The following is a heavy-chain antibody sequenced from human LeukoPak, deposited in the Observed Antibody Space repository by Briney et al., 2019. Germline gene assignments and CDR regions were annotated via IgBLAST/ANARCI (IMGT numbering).Heavy chain of an antibody. V-gene: IGHV1-18*04. D-gene: IGHD3-10*01. Sequence: ASVKVSCKASGYTFTGYYMHWVRQAPGQGLEWMGWISAYNGNTNYAQKLQGRVTMTTDTSTSTAYMELRSLRSDDTAVYYCARDGNYSSGSRYYYYYYMDVWGKGTTVTVSS. J-gene: IGHJ6*03. CDR2: ISAYNGNT. CDR1: GYTFTGYY. CDR3: ARDGNYSSGSRYYYYYYMDV.